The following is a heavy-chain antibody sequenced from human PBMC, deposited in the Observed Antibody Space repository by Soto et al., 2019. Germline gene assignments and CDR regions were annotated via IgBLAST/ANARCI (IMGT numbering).Heavy chain of an antibody. Sequence: SETLSLTCTVSAASFSKYYWTWMRQPPGKGLEWIGYIYFNGNTKYNTSLEGRLTISIDTSKKEFSLKLTSVNAADAAVYYCASVTFEGIVLAHWGQGTLVTVSS. D-gene: IGHD2-8*02. CDR3: ASVTFEGIVLAH. V-gene: IGHV4-59*01. CDR1: AASFSKYY. J-gene: IGHJ4*02. CDR2: IYFNGNT.